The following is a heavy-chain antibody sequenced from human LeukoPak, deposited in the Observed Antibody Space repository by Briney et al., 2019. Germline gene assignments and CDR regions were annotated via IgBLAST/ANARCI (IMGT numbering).Heavy chain of an antibody. CDR3: ARGIRMALRY. J-gene: IGHJ4*02. D-gene: IGHD5-24*01. CDR1: GGSFNGYY. CDR2: INHSGST. V-gene: IGHV4-34*01. Sequence: PSETLSLTCAVYGGSFNGYYWSWIRQPPGKGLEWIGEINHSGSTNYNPSLKSRVTISVDTSKNQFSLKLSSVTAADTAVYYCARGIRMALRYWGQGALVTVSS.